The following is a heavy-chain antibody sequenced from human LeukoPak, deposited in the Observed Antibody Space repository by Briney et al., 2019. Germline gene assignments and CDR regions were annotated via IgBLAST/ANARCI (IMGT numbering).Heavy chain of an antibody. V-gene: IGHV3-21*01. CDR2: ISSSSSYI. J-gene: IGHJ3*02. D-gene: IGHD6-13*01. CDR1: GFTFSNFG. Sequence: GGSLRLSCAASGFTFSNFGINWVRQAPGKGLEWVSSISSSSSYISYADSVKGRFTISRDNAKNSLYLQMNSLRAEDTALYYCARRYIADSFDIWGQGTMVTVSS. CDR3: ARRYIADSFDI.